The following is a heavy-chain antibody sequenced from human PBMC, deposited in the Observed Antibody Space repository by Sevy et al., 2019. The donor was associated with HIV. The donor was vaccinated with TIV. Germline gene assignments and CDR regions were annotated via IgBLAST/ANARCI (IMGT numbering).Heavy chain of an antibody. CDR2: IKKDGSEK. V-gene: IGHV3-7*03. J-gene: IGHJ6*02. CDR3: ARDCSSTNCLWGLDV. Sequence: GGSLRLSCAASGFTFSRYWMSWVRQAPGKGLEWVANIKKDGSEKYYVDSVKGRFTISRDNAKNSLYLQMNSLRAEDTALSYCARDCSSTNCLWGLDVWGQGTTVTVSS. D-gene: IGHD2-2*01. CDR1: GFTFSRYW.